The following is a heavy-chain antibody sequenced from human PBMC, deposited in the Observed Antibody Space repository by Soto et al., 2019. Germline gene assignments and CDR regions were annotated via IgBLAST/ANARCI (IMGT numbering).Heavy chain of an antibody. CDR3: ARSPSFDAFDI. V-gene: IGHV3-21*01. CDR2: ISSSSSYI. CDR1: GFTFSSYS. J-gene: IGHJ3*02. Sequence: PGGSLRLSCAASGFTFSSYSMNWVRQAPGKGLEWVSSISSSSSYIYYADSVKGRFTISRDNAKNSLYLQMNSLRAEGTAVYYCARSPSFDAFDIWGQGTMVTVSS.